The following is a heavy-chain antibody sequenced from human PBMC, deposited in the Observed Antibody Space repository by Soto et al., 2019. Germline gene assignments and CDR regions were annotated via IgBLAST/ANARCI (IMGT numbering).Heavy chain of an antibody. Sequence: EVQLVESGGGLVKPGGSLRLSCAASGFTFSSYSMNWVRQAPGKGLEWVSSISSSSSYIYYADSVKGRFTISRDNAKNSLDLQMNSLRAEDTAVYYCARDKASELEPDAFDIWGQGTMVTVSS. CDR1: GFTFSSYS. V-gene: IGHV3-21*01. CDR3: ARDKASELEPDAFDI. J-gene: IGHJ3*02. CDR2: ISSSSSYI. D-gene: IGHD1-1*01.